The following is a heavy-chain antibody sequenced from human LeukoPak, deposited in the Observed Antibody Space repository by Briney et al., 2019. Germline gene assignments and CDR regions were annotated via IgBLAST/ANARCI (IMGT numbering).Heavy chain of an antibody. CDR2: IYTSGNT. Sequence: PSETLSLTCTVSGGSISTYYWNWIRQPAGSGLEWIGRIYTSGNTNYNPSLKSRVTMSVDTSKNQFSLKLSSVTAADTAVYYCARGNAYDYRPWFDPWGQGTLVTVSS. D-gene: IGHD4-11*01. V-gene: IGHV4-4*07. CDR1: GGSISTYY. J-gene: IGHJ5*02. CDR3: ARGNAYDYRPWFDP.